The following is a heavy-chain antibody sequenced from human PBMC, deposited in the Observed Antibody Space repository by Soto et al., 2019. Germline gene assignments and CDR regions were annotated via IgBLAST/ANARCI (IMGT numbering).Heavy chain of an antibody. CDR1: GFTFSSYA. CDR3: ARAALNSNRNPHKDYYYGMVV. CDR2: ISYDGSNK. J-gene: IGHJ6*02. V-gene: IGHV3-30-3*01. D-gene: IGHD4-4*01. Sequence: QVQLVESGGAVVQPGRSLRLSCAASGFTFSSYAMHWVRQAPGKGLEWVAVISYDGSNKYYSDSVKGRFTISRDNSKNTLYLQRNSVRAEHTAVYYCARAALNSNRNPHKDYYYGMVVWGQGTTVTVSS.